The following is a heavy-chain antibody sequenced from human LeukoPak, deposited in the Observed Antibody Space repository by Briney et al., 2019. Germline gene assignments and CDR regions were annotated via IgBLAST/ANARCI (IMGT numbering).Heavy chain of an antibody. CDR1: GGSISSCY. CDR2: IYYSGST. D-gene: IGHD6-13*01. V-gene: IGHV4-59*08. J-gene: IGHJ4*02. Sequence: ASETLSLTCTVSGGSISSCYWSWIRQPPGKGLEWIGYIYYSGSTNYNPSLKSRVTISVDTSKNQFSLKLSSVTAADTAVYYCARLSSGSSSWYDIDYWGQGTLVTVSS. CDR3: ARLSSGSSSWYDIDY.